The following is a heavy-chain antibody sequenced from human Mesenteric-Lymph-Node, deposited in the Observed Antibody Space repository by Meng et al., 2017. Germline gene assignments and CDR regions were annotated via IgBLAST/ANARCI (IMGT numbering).Heavy chain of an antibody. V-gene: IGHV3-66*01. CDR1: GFTSSGCS. CDR3: ARDVTRLPGSDAFDI. J-gene: IGHJ3*02. Sequence: GESLKISCAGSGFTSSGCSMTWVRQAPGKGLEWVSIIYSGGSTYYADSVEGRFTISRDNSKNTLFLQMNSLRAEDTAVYYCARDVTRLPGSDAFDIWGQGTMVTVSS. D-gene: IGHD2-15*01. CDR2: IYSGGST.